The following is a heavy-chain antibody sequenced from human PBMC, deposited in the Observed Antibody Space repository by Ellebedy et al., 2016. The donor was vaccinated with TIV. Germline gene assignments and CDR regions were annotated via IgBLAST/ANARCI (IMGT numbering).Heavy chain of an antibody. CDR3: AKERYSGSFSPFDS. V-gene: IGHV3-23*01. D-gene: IGHD1-26*01. Sequence: GESLKISCAASAFTFNHHGMNWVRHAPGQGLEWVSSISGSGCSTNYAYSVKGRFPLSRDNSENTLFLQMNSLRADDTAVYYCAKERYSGSFSPFDSWGQGTLVIVS. J-gene: IGHJ4*02. CDR2: ISGSGCST. CDR1: AFTFNHHG.